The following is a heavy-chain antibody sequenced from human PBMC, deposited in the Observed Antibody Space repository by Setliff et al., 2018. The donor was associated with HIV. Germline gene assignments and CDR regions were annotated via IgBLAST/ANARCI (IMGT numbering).Heavy chain of an antibody. J-gene: IGHJ3*02. Sequence: PGESLTISCKGSGYSFPNYWIGWVRQMPGKGLEWMGIIYPDDSDTRYSPSFQGQVTISADKSISTAYLQWSSLKASDTAMYYCARIWFGAQDAFDIWGQGTMVTVSS. D-gene: IGHD3-10*01. CDR1: GYSFPNYW. V-gene: IGHV5-51*01. CDR2: IYPDDSDT. CDR3: ARIWFGAQDAFDI.